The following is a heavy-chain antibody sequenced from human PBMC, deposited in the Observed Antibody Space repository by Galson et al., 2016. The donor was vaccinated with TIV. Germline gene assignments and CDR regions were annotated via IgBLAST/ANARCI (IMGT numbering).Heavy chain of an antibody. J-gene: IGHJ4*02. CDR2: IDPLGGGT. CDR1: GYTLSHYY. Sequence: SVKVSCKASGYTLSHYYMRWVRQAPGQGLEWVGVIDPLGGGTTYAPQFQGRVTMTRDTSTSTVYMELTSLKSDDTAIFYCATFSGARGPFDYWGQGTLVAVSS. CDR3: ATFSGARGPFDY. D-gene: IGHD2-15*01. V-gene: IGHV1-46*01.